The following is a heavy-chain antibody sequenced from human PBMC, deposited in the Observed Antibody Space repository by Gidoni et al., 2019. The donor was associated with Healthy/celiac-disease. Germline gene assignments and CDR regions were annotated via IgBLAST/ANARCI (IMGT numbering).Heavy chain of an antibody. CDR3: TPSIAEDNWFDP. CDR1: GFTFSGSA. Sequence: EVQLVASGRGMVQPGGSLKLSCATSGFTFSGSAMPWVRRDSGKGLECVCLIRSKANSSATAYAASVEGMFTISRDDSKNTADLQMNSLKPEDTAVYYGTPSIAEDNWFDPWGQVTLVTVS. J-gene: IGHJ5*02. D-gene: IGHD6-6*01. V-gene: IGHV3-73*02. CDR2: IRSKANSSAT.